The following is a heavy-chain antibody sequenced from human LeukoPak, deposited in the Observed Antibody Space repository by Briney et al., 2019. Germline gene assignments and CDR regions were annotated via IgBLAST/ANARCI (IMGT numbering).Heavy chain of an antibody. V-gene: IGHV3-30*18. CDR1: GFTFSSYG. CDR2: ISYDGSNK. CDR3: AKPIATMVRGGPPL. D-gene: IGHD3-10*01. Sequence: GRSLRLSCAASGFTFSSYGMHWVRQAPGKGLEWVAVISYDGSNKYYADSVKGRFTISRDNSKNTLYLQMNSLRAEDTAVYYCAKPIATMVRGGPPLWGQGTLVTVSS. J-gene: IGHJ4*02.